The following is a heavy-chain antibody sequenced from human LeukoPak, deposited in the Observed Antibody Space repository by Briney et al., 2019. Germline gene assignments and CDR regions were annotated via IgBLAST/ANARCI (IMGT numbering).Heavy chain of an antibody. J-gene: IGHJ4*02. CDR1: GFTVRSNY. CDR3: ARDRSCGGDCSFDY. CDR2: FYSDGNT. Sequence: PGGSLRLSCSASGFTVRSNYESWVRQVPGKGLEWVGVFYSDGNTYYADSVKNRFIISRDSSKNTLYLQMNSVRAEATAVYYCARDRSCGGDCSFDYWGQGTLVTVSS. D-gene: IGHD2-21*02. V-gene: IGHV3-66*01.